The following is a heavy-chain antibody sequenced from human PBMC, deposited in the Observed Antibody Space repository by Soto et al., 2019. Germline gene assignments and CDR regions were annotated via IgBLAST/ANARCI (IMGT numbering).Heavy chain of an antibody. CDR3: AKGIDNSGYYYGMDV. D-gene: IGHD3-22*01. V-gene: IGHV3-30*18. CDR2: ISYDGRSK. CDR1: GFTFSTYG. Sequence: ESGGGVVQPGRSLRLSCVASGFTFSTYGMHWVRQAPGKGLEWVALISYDGRSKYYADSVKGRFTISRDNSNNTLYLQMNSLRAEDTAVYYCAKGIDNSGYYYGMDVWGQGTTVTVSS. J-gene: IGHJ6*02.